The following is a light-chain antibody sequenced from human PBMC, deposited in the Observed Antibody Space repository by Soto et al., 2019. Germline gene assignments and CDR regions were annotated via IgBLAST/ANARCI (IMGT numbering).Light chain of an antibody. CDR1: TGAVTSGYY. CDR2: STS. CDR3: LLYYGGARV. V-gene: IGLV7-43*01. J-gene: IGLJ2*01. Sequence: QAVVTQEPSLTVAPGGTVTLTCASSTGAVTSGYYPTWFQQKPGQAPRALIYSTSNKYSWTPARFSGSLLGGKAALTLSGVQPEDEAEYYCLLYYGGARVLGGGTKLTVL.